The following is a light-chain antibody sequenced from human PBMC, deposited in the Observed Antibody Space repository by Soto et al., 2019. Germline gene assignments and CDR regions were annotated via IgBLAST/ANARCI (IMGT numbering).Light chain of an antibody. V-gene: IGKV1-9*01. Sequence: DIQLTQSPSFLSASVGDRVTITCRASQGISTYLAWYLQRPGKAPQLLIYGASTLQSGVPLRCSGSGSGAGFTLTISSLQPEDFGIYYCQQLNSDWYAFGQGTKLEIK. CDR1: QGISTY. CDR3: QQLNSDWYA. CDR2: GAS. J-gene: IGKJ2*01.